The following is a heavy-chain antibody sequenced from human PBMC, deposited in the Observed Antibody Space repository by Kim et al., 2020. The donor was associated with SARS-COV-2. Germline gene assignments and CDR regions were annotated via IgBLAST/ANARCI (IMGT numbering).Heavy chain of an antibody. J-gene: IGHJ4*02. D-gene: IGHD3-22*01. CDR3: ARHFRDYYDSSGYYSPYFDY. Sequence: SETLSLTCTVSGGSISSYYWSWIRQPPGKGLEWIGYIYYSGSTNYNPSLKSRVTISVDTSKNQFSLKLSSVTAADTAVYYCARHFRDYYDSSGYYSPYFDYWGQGTLVTVSS. CDR1: GGSISSYY. V-gene: IGHV4-59*08. CDR2: IYYSGST.